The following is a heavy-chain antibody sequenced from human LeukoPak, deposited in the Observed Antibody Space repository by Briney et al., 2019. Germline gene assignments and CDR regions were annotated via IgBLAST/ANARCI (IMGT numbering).Heavy chain of an antibody. CDR3: ARLYSSSWTYYYYYMDV. V-gene: IGHV4-34*01. J-gene: IGHJ6*03. CDR2: INHSGST. D-gene: IGHD6-13*01. Sequence: PSETLSLTCAVYGGSFSGYYWSWIRQPPGKGLEWIGEINHSGSTNYNPSLKSRVTISVDTSKNQFSLKLSSVTAADTAVYYCARLYSSSWTYYYYYMDVWGKGTTVTVSS. CDR1: GGSFSGYY.